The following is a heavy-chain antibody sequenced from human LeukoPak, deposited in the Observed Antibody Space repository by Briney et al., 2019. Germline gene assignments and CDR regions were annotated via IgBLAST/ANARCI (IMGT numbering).Heavy chain of an antibody. V-gene: IGHV3-30-3*01. Sequence: PGGFLRLSRAASGFTFSSYAMHWVRQAPGKGLEWVAVISYDGSNKYYADSVKGRFTISRDNSKNTLYLQMNSLRAEDAAVYYCAKDLYGPDDWSLYYFDYWGQGTLVTVSS. J-gene: IGHJ4*02. D-gene: IGHD3-9*01. CDR1: GFTFSSYA. CDR2: ISYDGSNK. CDR3: AKDLYGPDDWSLYYFDY.